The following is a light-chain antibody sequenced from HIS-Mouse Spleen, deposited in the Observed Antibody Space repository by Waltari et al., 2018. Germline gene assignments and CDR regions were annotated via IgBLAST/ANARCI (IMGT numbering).Light chain of an antibody. Sequence: QSALTQPRSVSGSPGQSVTISCTGTSSDVGGYNYVSWYQQHPGKAPKLMIYDVSKRPAVDPDRFAGSKSGNTASLTICGSQAEDEADYYCCSYAGSYTGVFGTGTKVTVL. CDR1: SSDVGGYNY. J-gene: IGLJ1*01. CDR3: CSYAGSYTGV. CDR2: DVS. V-gene: IGLV2-11*01.